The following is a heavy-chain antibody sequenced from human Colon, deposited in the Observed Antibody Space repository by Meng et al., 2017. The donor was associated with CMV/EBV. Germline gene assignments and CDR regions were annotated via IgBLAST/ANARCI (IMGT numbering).Heavy chain of an antibody. V-gene: IGHV3-33*01. CDR3: ATGGGTQAAALGVFDF. J-gene: IGHJ4*02. D-gene: IGHD6-25*01. CDR1: GITIQSHG. CDR2: ISSDGTEK. Sequence: GESLKISCGVSGITIQSHGLHWVRQAPGKGLEWVATISSDGTEKSYADSVKGRFSISRDNSKNTQLLEMNSLKDEDTALYFCATGGGTQAAALGVFDFWGRGTLVTVSS.